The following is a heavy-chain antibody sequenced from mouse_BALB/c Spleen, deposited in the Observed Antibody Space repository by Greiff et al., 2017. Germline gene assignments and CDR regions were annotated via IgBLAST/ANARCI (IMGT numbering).Heavy chain of an antibody. V-gene: IGHV1-54*01. CDR1: GYAFTNYL. D-gene: IGHD1-1*01. CDR2: INPGSGGT. Sequence: VQLQQSGAELVRPGTSVKVSCKASGYAFTNYLIEWVKQRPGQGLEWIGVINPGSGGTNYNEKFKGKATLTADKSSSTAYMQLSSLTSDDSAVYFCAIYYDGSSYGYFDVWGAGTTVTVSS. J-gene: IGHJ1*01. CDR3: AIYYDGSSYGYFDV.